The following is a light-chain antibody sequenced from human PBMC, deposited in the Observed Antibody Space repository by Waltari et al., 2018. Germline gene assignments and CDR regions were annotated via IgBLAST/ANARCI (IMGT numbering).Light chain of an antibody. CDR2: RDD. CDR3: QAWDSSAFV. V-gene: IGLV3-1*01. CDR1: NLGSPH. J-gene: IGLJ1*01. Sequence: SYEVTQPPSVSVSPRQSATITCSGENLGSPHVSWYQQKSGQSPVLVIYRDDKRPSGIPERFSGSNSGNTATLTISGTQPMDEADYYCQAWDSSAFVFGAGTKVTVL.